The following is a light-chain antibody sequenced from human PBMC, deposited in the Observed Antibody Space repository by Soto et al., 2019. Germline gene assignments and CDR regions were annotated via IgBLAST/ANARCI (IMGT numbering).Light chain of an antibody. J-gene: IGKJ1*01. V-gene: IGKV3-20*01. CDR1: QSVSSNY. CDR3: QQYGNSPRS. Sequence: EIVLTQSPGTLSLSPGERATLSCRASQSVSSNYLAWYQQTPGQAPRLLMYGATSRATGIPDRFSGSGSGTDFPLTISRLEPEDFAVYYCQQYGNSPRSFGQGTKVEIK. CDR2: GAT.